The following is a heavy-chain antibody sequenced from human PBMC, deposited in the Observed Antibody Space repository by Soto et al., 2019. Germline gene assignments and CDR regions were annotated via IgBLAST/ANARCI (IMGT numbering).Heavy chain of an antibody. Sequence: QVQLVQSGAEVKTPGSSVKVSCKASGGTFKTYTISWVRQAPGQGLEWMGGIIPIFVTPNYAQKFQGRVTITADESASTAYMQLSSLRSDDTAVYYCARLTCGSACYHAVAIWGQGTMITVSS. V-gene: IGHV1-69*12. CDR1: GGTFKTYT. CDR2: IIPIFVTP. J-gene: IGHJ3*02. D-gene: IGHD2-21*01. CDR3: ARLTCGSACYHAVAI.